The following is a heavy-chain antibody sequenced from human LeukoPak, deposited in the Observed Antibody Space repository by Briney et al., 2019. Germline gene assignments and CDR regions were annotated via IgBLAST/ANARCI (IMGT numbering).Heavy chain of an antibody. CDR1: GFTFNKYA. CDR2: MSGIGSA. Sequence: GGSLRLSCAASGFTFNKYAMSWVRQPPGKGLEWVSSMSGIGSAYYANSAKGRFTISRDNSKNTVSLQMNSLRAEDTAVYYCARDETRRGCSGVTCYSDFDYWGQGTLVTVSS. V-gene: IGHV3-23*01. J-gene: IGHJ4*02. CDR3: ARDETRRGCSGVTCYSDFDY. D-gene: IGHD2-15*01.